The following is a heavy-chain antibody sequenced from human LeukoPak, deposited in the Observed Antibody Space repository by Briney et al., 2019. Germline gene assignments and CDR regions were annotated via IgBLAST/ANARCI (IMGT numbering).Heavy chain of an antibody. D-gene: IGHD3-10*01. CDR2: ISGSGGNT. CDR3: AKDSRGGGGMFDY. Sequence: PGGSLRLSCAASGFTFSSYAMSWVRQAPGKGLEWVSAISGSGGNTYYADSVKGRFTISRDNSKNTLYLQMNSLRAEDTAVYYCAKDSRGGGGMFDYWGQGTLVTVSS. V-gene: IGHV3-23*01. CDR1: GFTFSSYA. J-gene: IGHJ4*02.